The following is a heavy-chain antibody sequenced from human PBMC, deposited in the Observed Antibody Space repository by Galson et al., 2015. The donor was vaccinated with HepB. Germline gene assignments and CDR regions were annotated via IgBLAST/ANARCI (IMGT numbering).Heavy chain of an antibody. Sequence: SLRLSCAASGFTFSGYAMNWVRQAPGKGLEWVSAISGSGGSTYYADSVKGRFTISRDNSKNTLYLQMNSLRAEDTAVYYCARENRREWLLYRSAFDIWGQGTMVTVSS. D-gene: IGHD3-3*01. CDR2: ISGSGGST. CDR3: ARENRREWLLYRSAFDI. J-gene: IGHJ3*02. V-gene: IGHV3-23*01. CDR1: GFTFSGYA.